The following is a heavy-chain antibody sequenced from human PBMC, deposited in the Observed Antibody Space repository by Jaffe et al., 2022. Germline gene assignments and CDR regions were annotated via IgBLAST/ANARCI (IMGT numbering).Heavy chain of an antibody. J-gene: IGHJ3*02. D-gene: IGHD3-22*01. CDR3: ARERGLYDSSGYFPDAFDI. Sequence: QVQLQESGPGLVKPSETLSLTCAVSGYSISSGYYWGWIRQPPGKGLEWIGSIYHSGSTYYNPSLKSRVTISVDTSKNQFSLKLSSVTAADTAVYYCARERGLYDSSGYFPDAFDIWGQGTMVTVSS. CDR1: GYSISSGYY. V-gene: IGHV4-38-2*02. CDR2: IYHSGST.